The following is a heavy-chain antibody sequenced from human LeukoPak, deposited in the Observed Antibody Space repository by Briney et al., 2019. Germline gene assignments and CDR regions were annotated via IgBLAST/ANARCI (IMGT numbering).Heavy chain of an antibody. CDR2: IYSSGYS. CDR3: AGNDYGHYDFDY. J-gene: IGHJ4*02. V-gene: IGHV4-4*08. D-gene: IGHD4-17*01. Sequence: SETLSLTCTVSGGSISGYYWSWIRQPPGKGLEWIGHIYSSGYSSYNPSLKSRVTMSVDTSKNHFSLKVTSVTAADTAMYYCAGNDYGHYDFDYWGQGTLVTVSS. CDR1: GGSISGYY.